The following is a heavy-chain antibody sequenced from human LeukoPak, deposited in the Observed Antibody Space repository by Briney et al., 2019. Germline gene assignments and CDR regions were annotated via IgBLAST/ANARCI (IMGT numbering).Heavy chain of an antibody. CDR3: ARGTEQWLDY. Sequence: PSETLSLTCTVSGGSISSSSYYWGWIRQPPGKGLEWIGGIYHSGSTNYNPSLKSRVTISVDKSKNQFSLKLSSVTAADTAVYYCARGTEQWLDYWGQGTLVTVSS. CDR1: GGSISSSSYY. J-gene: IGHJ4*02. CDR2: IYHSGST. V-gene: IGHV4-39*07. D-gene: IGHD6-19*01.